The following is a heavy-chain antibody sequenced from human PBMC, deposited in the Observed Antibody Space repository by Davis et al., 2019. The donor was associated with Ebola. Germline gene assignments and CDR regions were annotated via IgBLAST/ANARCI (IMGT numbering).Heavy chain of an antibody. CDR3: ARETTVTLIDY. D-gene: IGHD4-17*01. Sequence: MPSETLSPTCTVPGGSISSYYWSWIRQPPGKGLEWIGEINHSVSTNYNPSLKSRVTITVDTSKNQFSLKLSSVTAADTAVYYWARETTVTLIDYWGQGTLVTVSS. J-gene: IGHJ4*02. V-gene: IGHV4-34*01. CDR2: INHSVST. CDR1: GGSISSYY.